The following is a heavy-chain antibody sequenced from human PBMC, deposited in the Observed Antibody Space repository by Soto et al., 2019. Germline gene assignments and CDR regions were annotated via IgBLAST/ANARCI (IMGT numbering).Heavy chain of an antibody. V-gene: IGHV3-23*01. CDR2: ISGSGGST. Sequence: GGSLRLSCAASGFTFSSYAMSWVRQAPGKGLEWVSAISGSGGSTYYADSVKGRCTISRDNSKNTLYLQMNSLRAEDTAVYYCAKSPYIAARPTYFDYWGQGTLVTLSS. CDR1: GFTFSSYA. D-gene: IGHD6-6*01. CDR3: AKSPYIAARPTYFDY. J-gene: IGHJ4*01.